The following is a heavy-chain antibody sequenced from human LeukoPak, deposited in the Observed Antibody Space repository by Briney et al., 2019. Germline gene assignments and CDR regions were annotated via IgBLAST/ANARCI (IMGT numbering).Heavy chain of an antibody. CDR1: GFTFSNYW. CDR3: AREITTNGGRYFDY. Sequence: PGGSLRLSCAASGFTFSNYWMHWVRQAPGKGLVWVSRINIDGSSTNNADSVKGRFTISRDNAKNTLYLQMNSLRAEDTAVYYCAREITTNGGRYFDYRGQGTLVTVSS. D-gene: IGHD7-27*01. J-gene: IGHJ4*02. CDR2: INIDGSST. V-gene: IGHV3-74*01.